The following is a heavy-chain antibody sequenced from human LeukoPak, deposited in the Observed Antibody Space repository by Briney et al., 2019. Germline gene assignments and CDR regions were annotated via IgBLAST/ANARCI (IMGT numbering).Heavy chain of an antibody. CDR1: GYTLFNSY. CDR3: ATDGGHWDFDH. CDR2: IYPSDGRT. V-gene: IGHV1-46*01. D-gene: IGHD7-27*01. J-gene: IGHJ4*02. Sequence: ASVTGSCKASGYTLFNSYIHWMRQAPGEGREWRGVIYPSDGRTTYARKVLGRVTMTRDTSTSTVHMQLSSLRSEDTAVYYCATDGGHWDFDHWGQGTLVTVSS.